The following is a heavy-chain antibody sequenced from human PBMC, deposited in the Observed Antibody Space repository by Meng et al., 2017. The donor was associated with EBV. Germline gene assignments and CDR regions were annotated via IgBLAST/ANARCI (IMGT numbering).Heavy chain of an antibody. D-gene: IGHD3-10*01. CDR3: ASESGRGFTPDF. Sequence: QVQVVQSGAGLKRPGASVTLTCTPPGGAFRSEAVSWVRQGPGQGLEWLGGLIPMSGTPHYAQKFQARVTITADEYTRTHYMELSSLRSDGTAMYYCASESGRGFTPDFWGQGTLVTVSS. CDR2: LIPMSGTP. V-gene: IGHV1-69*01. J-gene: IGHJ4*02. CDR1: GGAFRSEA.